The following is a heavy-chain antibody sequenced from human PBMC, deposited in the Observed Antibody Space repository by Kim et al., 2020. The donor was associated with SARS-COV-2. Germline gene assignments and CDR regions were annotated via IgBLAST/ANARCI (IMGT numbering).Heavy chain of an antibody. Sequence: DSDTRYTPSFPGQVTISADKSISTAYLQWSSLKASDTAMYYCARLDYFDYWGQGTLVTVSS. CDR2: DSDT. V-gene: IGHV5-51*01. J-gene: IGHJ4*02. CDR3: ARLDYFDY.